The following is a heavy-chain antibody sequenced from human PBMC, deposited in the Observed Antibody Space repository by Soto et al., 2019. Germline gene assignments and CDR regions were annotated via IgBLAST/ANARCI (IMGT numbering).Heavy chain of an antibody. V-gene: IGHV3-30-3*01. J-gene: IGHJ4*02. CDR2: ISYDGSNK. Sequence: QVQLVESGGGVVQPGRSLRLSCAASGFTFSSYAMHWVRQAPGKGLEWVAVISYDGSNKYYADSVKGRFTISRDNSKNTLYLQMNSLRAEDMAVYYCARDEGSGYYGLIDYWGQGTLVTVSS. CDR3: ARDEGSGYYGLIDY. D-gene: IGHD3-22*01. CDR1: GFTFSSYA.